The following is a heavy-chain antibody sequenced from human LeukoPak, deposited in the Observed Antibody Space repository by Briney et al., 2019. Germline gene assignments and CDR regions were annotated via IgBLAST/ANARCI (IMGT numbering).Heavy chain of an antibody. V-gene: IGHV3-21*01. J-gene: IGHJ4*02. CDR1: GFTFSSYS. CDR3: AREGNGHGGIPFDY. Sequence: RGGSLRLSCAASGFTFSSYSMNWVRQAPGKGLGWVSSISSSSSYIYYGDSVKGRFTISRDNSQNTLYLQMGSLRDEDMAVYYCAREGNGHGGIPFDYWGQGTLVTVSS. CDR2: ISSSSSYI. D-gene: IGHD4-23*01.